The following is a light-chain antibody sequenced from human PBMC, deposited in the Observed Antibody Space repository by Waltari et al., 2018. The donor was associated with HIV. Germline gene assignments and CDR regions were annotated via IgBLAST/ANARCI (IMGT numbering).Light chain of an antibody. CDR2: KAT. CDR1: QNVRTW. Sequence: DIHMSQSPPPLTASVGDRVNITCRASQNVRTWLAWYQQKPGEAPKLLIHKATDVEDGVPSRFSGSASGTEFTLTIDSLHPDDFATFYCHQYSNYLGSFGQGTKLELK. CDR3: HQYSNYLGS. J-gene: IGKJ1*01. V-gene: IGKV1-5*03.